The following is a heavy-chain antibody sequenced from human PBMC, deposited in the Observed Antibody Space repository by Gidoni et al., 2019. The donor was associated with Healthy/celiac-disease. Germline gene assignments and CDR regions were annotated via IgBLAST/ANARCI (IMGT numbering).Heavy chain of an antibody. V-gene: IGHV2-5*01. CDR2: IYWNDDK. J-gene: IGHJ4*02. D-gene: IGHD3-10*01. Sequence: QITLKESGPTLVKPTPTLTLTSTFSGISLSTRGVGVGWIRQPPGKALDWLALIYWNDDKRYSPSLKSRLTITKDTSKNQVVLTMTNMDPVDTATYYCAHGAVLLWFGELVFDYWGQGTLVTVSS. CDR1: GISLSTRGVG. CDR3: AHGAVLLWFGELVFDY.